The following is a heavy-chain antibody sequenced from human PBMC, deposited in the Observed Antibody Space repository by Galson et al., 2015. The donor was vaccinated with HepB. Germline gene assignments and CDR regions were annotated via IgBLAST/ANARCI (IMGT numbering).Heavy chain of an antibody. V-gene: IGHV4-30-4*01. CDR3: VRGYSSGLYGDY. J-gene: IGHJ4*02. D-gene: IGHD6-19*01. CDR2: IFYTGST. CDR1: GGSISSGGYY. Sequence: LSLTCAVSGGSISSGGYYWTWIRQPPGKGLEWIGHIFYTGSTYYTPSLKSRVTISVDTSKNQFSLNLNSVTAADTVVYYCVRGYSSGLYGDYWGQGTLVTVSS.